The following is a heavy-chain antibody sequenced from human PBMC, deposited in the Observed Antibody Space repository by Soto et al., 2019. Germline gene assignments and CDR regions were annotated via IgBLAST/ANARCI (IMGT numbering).Heavy chain of an antibody. CDR1: GGSFSGYY. D-gene: IGHD6-6*01. CDR2: INHSGST. J-gene: IGHJ6*02. V-gene: IGHV4-34*01. CDR3: ARGPLSIAARYYYYYGMDV. Sequence: SETLSLTCAVYGGSFSGYYWSWIRQPPGKGLEWIGEINHSGSTNYNPSLKSRVTISVDTSKNQFSLKLSSVTAADTAVYYCARGPLSIAARYYYYYGMDVWGQGTTVTVSS.